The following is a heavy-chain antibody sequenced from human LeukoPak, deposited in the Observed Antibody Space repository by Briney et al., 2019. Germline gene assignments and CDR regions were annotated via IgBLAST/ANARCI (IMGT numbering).Heavy chain of an antibody. Sequence: GGSLRLSCAASGFTFSSYWMSWVRQAPGKGLEWVANIKQDGSEKYYVDSVKGRFTISRDNAKNSLYLQMNSLRAEDTAVYYCARAATSPKYYYDSSGYRVDPWGQGTLVTVSS. CDR3: ARAATSPKYYYDSSGYRVDP. V-gene: IGHV3-7*01. J-gene: IGHJ5*02. CDR1: GFTFSSYW. CDR2: IKQDGSEK. D-gene: IGHD3-22*01.